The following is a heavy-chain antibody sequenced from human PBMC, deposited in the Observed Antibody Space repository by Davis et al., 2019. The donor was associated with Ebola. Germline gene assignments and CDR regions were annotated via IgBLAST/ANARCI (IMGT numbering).Heavy chain of an antibody. Sequence: SVKVSCKASGGTFSSYAISWVRQAPGQGLEWMGRIIPILGIANYAQKFQGRVTITADKSTSTAYMELSSLRSEDTAVYYCARAQVITFGGVTARYYYGMDVWGQGTTVTVSS. CDR1: GGTFSSYA. CDR3: ARAQVITFGGVTARYYYGMDV. D-gene: IGHD3-16*01. J-gene: IGHJ6*02. V-gene: IGHV1-69*04. CDR2: IIPILGIA.